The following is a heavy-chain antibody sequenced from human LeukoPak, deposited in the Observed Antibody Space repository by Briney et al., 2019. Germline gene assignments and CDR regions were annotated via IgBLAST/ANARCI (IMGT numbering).Heavy chain of an antibody. CDR3: ARDRYRYYYGMDV. D-gene: IGHD1-14*01. CDR1: GFTFRDYY. Sequence: PGGSLRLSCAASGFTFRDYYMSWIRQAPGKGLEWVSYISSSGSTIYYADSVRGRFTISRDNAKNSLYLQMNSLRAEDTAVYYCARDRYRYYYGMDVWGQGTTVTVSS. CDR2: ISSSGSTI. J-gene: IGHJ6*02. V-gene: IGHV3-11*01.